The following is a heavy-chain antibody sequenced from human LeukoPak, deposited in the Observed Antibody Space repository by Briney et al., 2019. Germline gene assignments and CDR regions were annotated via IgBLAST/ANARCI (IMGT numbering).Heavy chain of an antibody. V-gene: IGHV4-30-2*01. Sequence: SSETLYLTCAVSGGSISSGGYSWSWIRQPPGKGLEWIGYIYHSGSTYYNPSLKSRVTISVDRSKNQFSLKLSSVTAADTAVYYCARAVRYAFDIWGQGTMVTVSS. J-gene: IGHJ3*02. CDR1: GGSISSGGYS. D-gene: IGHD4-17*01. CDR2: IYHSGST. CDR3: ARAVRYAFDI.